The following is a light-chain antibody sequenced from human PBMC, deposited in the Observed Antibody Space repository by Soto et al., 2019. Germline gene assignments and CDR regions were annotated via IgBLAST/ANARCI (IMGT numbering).Light chain of an antibody. CDR1: QSVGRNY. Sequence: TVLTQSPGTLSVSPGEKATLSCRASQSVGRNYLAWYQQKPGQAPRLLIYTASSRATGIPDRFSGSGSGTDFTLTISRLEPEDFAVYYCQKYASSPLTFGGGTKVETK. V-gene: IGKV3-20*01. CDR2: TAS. CDR3: QKYASSPLT. J-gene: IGKJ4*01.